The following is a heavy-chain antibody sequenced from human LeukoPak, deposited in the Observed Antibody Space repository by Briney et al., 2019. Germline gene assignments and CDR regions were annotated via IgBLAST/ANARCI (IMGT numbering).Heavy chain of an antibody. CDR3: ARDLTGPYDH. CDR1: GFTVNTYW. CDR2: INVEGNYF. J-gene: IGHJ4*02. Sequence: GGSLRLSCAASGFTVNTYWMHWVRQAPGKGLDWVARINVEGNYFDDAESVKGRFTISKDSGKNSLYLQMNSLRAEDTAVYSCARDLTGPYDHWGQGTLVTVSS. V-gene: IGHV3-74*01. D-gene: IGHD3-22*01.